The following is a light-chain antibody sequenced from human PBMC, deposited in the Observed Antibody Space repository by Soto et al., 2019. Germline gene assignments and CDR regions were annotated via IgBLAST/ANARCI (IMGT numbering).Light chain of an antibody. Sequence: QSALTQPASVSGSPGQSITISCTGTSSDIGDSNYVSWYQQHPGKAPKLVIYDVSNRPSGVSNRFSGSKSANTASLTISGLQPEDEADYYCSSFRSSSTSYVFGTGTKVTVL. CDR1: SSDIGDSNY. V-gene: IGLV2-14*03. CDR3: SSFRSSSTSYV. J-gene: IGLJ1*01. CDR2: DVS.